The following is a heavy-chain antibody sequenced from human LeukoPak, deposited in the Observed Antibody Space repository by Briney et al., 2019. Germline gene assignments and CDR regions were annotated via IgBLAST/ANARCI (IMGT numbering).Heavy chain of an antibody. Sequence: SVKVSCKASGGTFSSYAISWVRQAPGQGLEWMGGIIPIFGTANYAQKFQGRVTITTDESTSTAYMELSSLRSEDTAVYYCAPLPPTTGIPGYHVFNFGGQGKMVTVFS. CDR2: IIPIFGTA. J-gene: IGHJ3*01. CDR3: APLPPTTGIPGYHVFNF. D-gene: IGHD1-26*01. V-gene: IGHV1-69*05. CDR1: GGTFSSYA.